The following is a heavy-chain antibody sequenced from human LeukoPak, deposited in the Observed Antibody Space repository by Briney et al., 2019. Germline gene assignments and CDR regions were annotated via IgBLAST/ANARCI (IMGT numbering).Heavy chain of an antibody. CDR3: ARGPPVVTMGGGYFDY. CDR1: GFTFSSYE. J-gene: IGHJ4*02. Sequence: PGGSLRLSCAASGFTFSSYEMNWVRQAPGKGLVWVSYISSSGSIIYYADSVKGPFTISRDNAKNSLYLHMNSLRAEDTAVYYCARGPPVVTMGGGYFDYWGQGTLVTVSS. D-gene: IGHD4-23*01. CDR2: ISSSGSII. V-gene: IGHV3-48*03.